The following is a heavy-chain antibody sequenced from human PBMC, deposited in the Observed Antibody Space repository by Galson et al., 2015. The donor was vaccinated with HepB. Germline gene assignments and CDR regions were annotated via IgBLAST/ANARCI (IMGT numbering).Heavy chain of an antibody. J-gene: IGHJ2*01. Sequence: SLRLSCAASGFSFGNYAMHWVRQGPGKGLEWVAGISWNSRSIGYADSVKGRFTISRGNAKKSLYLQMNSLRTDDTALYYCANDALYSSTANCYFDFRGRGTLVTFSS. V-gene: IGHV3-9*01. CDR1: GFSFGNYA. CDR3: ANDALYSSTANCYFDF. D-gene: IGHD6-19*01. CDR2: ISWNSRSI.